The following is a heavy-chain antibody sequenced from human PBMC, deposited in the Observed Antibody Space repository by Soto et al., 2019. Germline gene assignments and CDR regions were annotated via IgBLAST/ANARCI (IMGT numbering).Heavy chain of an antibody. CDR1: GFTFNTYG. J-gene: IGHJ6*02. V-gene: IGHV3-33*01. CDR2: IWYDGSIK. Sequence: GGSLRLSCAASGFTFNTYGMHWVRQVPGKGLQWVAVIWYDGSIKYYADSVRGRFTVSRDNSRNTLYLQMNSLRDEDTAVYYCARIDCTGNNCNPYYYYGMDVWGPGTTVTVSS. CDR3: ARIDCTGNNCNPYYYYGMDV. D-gene: IGHD2-8*02.